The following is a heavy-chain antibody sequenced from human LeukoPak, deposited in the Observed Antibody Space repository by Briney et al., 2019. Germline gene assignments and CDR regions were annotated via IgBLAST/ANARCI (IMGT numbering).Heavy chain of an antibody. CDR3: ASGRYYGSGSQYNWFDP. CDR1: GGSISSSSYY. J-gene: IGHJ5*02. V-gene: IGHV4-39*01. Sequence: PSETLSLTCTVSGGSISSSSYYWGWIRQPPGEGLEWIGSIYYSGSTYYNPSLKSRVTISVDTSKNQFSLKLSSVTAADTAVYYCASGRYYGSGSQYNWFDPWGQGTLVTVSS. D-gene: IGHD3-10*01. CDR2: IYYSGST.